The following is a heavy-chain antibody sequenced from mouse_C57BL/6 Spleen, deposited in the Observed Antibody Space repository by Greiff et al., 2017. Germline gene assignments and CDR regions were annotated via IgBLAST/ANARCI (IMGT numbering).Heavy chain of an antibody. D-gene: IGHD4-1*01. V-gene: IGHV1-54*01. J-gene: IGHJ3*01. CDR3: ARNRANWDFAWFAY. CDR1: GYAFTNYL. Sequence: QVQLQQSGAELVRPGTSVKVSCKASGYAFTNYLIEWVKQRPGQGLEWIGVINPGSGGTNYNEKFKGKATLTADKSSSTAYMQLSSLTSEDSAVYFCARNRANWDFAWFAYWGQGTLVTVSA. CDR2: INPGSGGT.